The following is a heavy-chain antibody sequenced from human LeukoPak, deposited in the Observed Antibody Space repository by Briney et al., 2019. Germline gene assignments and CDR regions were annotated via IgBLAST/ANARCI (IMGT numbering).Heavy chain of an antibody. V-gene: IGHV3-15*01. CDR3: TKYYYDSSGYLYYFDY. CDR2: IKSKTDGGTA. D-gene: IGHD3-22*01. J-gene: IGHJ4*02. Sequence: GGSLRLSCAASGFTFTNAWMSWVRQAPGKGLEWVGRIKSKTDGGTADYAAPVKGRFTISRDDSKNTLYLQMNSLKTEDTAVYYCTKYYYDSSGYLYYFDYWGQGPLVTVSS. CDR1: GFTFTNAW.